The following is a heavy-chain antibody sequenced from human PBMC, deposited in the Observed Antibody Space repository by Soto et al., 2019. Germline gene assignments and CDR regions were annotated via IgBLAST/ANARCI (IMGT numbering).Heavy chain of an antibody. V-gene: IGHV1-18*01. J-gene: IGHJ4*02. Sequence: ASVKVSCKASGYTFTSYGISWVRQAPGQGLEWMGWISAYNGNTNYAQKLQGRVTMTTDTSTSTAYMELRSLRSDDTAVYYCARGNPYDILTGYYPAPFGYWGQGTLVTVSS. CDR3: ARGNPYDILTGYYPAPFGY. CDR2: ISAYNGNT. CDR1: GYTFTSYG. D-gene: IGHD3-9*01.